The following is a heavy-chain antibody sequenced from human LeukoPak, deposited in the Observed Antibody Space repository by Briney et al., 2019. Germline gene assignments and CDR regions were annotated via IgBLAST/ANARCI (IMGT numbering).Heavy chain of an antibody. Sequence: SVKVSCKASGGTFSSYAINWVRQAPGQGLEWMGRIILMFDIANYAQKFQGRVTITADKSTSTAYMELSSLRSEDTAVYYCASPKSIEDTGMDVWGQGTTVTASS. CDR1: GGTFSSYA. CDR3: ASPKSIEDTGMDV. J-gene: IGHJ6*02. V-gene: IGHV1-69*04. D-gene: IGHD3-22*01. CDR2: IILMFDIA.